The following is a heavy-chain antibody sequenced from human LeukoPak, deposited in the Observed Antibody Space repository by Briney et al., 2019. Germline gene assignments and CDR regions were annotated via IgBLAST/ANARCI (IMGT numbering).Heavy chain of an antibody. CDR2: ISGGGAGT. Sequence: GGSLRLSCAASGFTFSNYAMSWVRQAPGKGLEWVSSISGGGAGTYYADSVKGRFTISRDISKNTLYLQMKSLRAEDTAVYYCAKSETYGSGNSPYYYYYYMDVWGKGTTVTVSS. V-gene: IGHV3-23*01. CDR1: GFTFSNYA. J-gene: IGHJ6*03. D-gene: IGHD3-10*01. CDR3: AKSETYGSGNSPYYYYYYMDV.